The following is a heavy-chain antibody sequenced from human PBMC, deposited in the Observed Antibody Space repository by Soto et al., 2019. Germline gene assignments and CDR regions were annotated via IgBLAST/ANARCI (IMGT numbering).Heavy chain of an antibody. V-gene: IGHV5-51*01. D-gene: IGHD3-22*01. CDR2: IYPGDSDT. CDR3: ARPPPRDVSSGYYYENDALDI. Sequence: GESLKISCKGSGYSFTSYWIGWVRQMPGKGLEWMGIIYPGDSDTRYSPSFQGQVTISADKSISTAYLQWSSLKASDTAMYYCARPPPRDVSSGYYYENDALDICRQETMVTV. J-gene: IGHJ3*02. CDR1: GYSFTSYW.